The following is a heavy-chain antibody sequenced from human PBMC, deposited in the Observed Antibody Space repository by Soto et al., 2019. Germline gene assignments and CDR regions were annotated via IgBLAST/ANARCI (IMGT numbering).Heavy chain of an antibody. J-gene: IGHJ6*02. Sequence: RLSCAASGFTFDDYAMHWVRQAPGKGLEWVSGISWNSGSIGYADSVKGRFTISRDNAKNSLYLQMNSLRAEDTALYYCAKVLRWEYYGMDVWGQGITVTVSS. CDR2: ISWNSGSI. CDR3: AKVLRWEYYGMDV. D-gene: IGHD4-17*01. CDR1: GFTFDDYA. V-gene: IGHV3-9*01.